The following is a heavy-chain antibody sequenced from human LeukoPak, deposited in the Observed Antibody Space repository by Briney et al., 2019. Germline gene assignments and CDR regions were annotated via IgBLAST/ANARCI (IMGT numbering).Heavy chain of an antibody. CDR3: ARVMSGYYDSSGYYYANDEADY. CDR2: IIPIFGTP. Sequence: SVKVSCKASGGTFSSHAISWVRQAPGQGLEWMGGIIPIFGTPNYAQKFQGRVTITADESTSTAYMELSSLRSEDTAVYYCARVMSGYYDSSGYYYANDEADYWGQGTLVTVSS. D-gene: IGHD3-22*01. CDR1: GGTFSSHA. J-gene: IGHJ4*02. V-gene: IGHV1-69*13.